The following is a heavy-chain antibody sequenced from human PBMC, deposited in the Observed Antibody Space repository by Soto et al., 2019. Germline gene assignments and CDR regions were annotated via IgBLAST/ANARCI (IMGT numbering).Heavy chain of an antibody. Sequence: SETLSLTCTVSSGSISSGAYYWSWIRQHPGKGLEWIGYIYNSGSTFYNPALKSRVTISVDTSKNQFSLKLSSVTAADTAVYYCARAVLGISVYYFDYWGQGTLVTVYS. D-gene: IGHD2-8*02. V-gene: IGHV4-31*03. CDR2: IYNSGST. CDR3: ARAVLGISVYYFDY. CDR1: SGSISSGAYY. J-gene: IGHJ4*02.